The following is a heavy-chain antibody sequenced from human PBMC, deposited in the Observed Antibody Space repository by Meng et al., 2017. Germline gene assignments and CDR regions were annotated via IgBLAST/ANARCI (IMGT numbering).Heavy chain of an antibody. J-gene: IGHJ4*02. V-gene: IGHV1-2*06. CDR2: INPNSGGT. Sequence: QRYLVQYGAAVKNPGASVKVSCNASGYTLTGYYMHWVRQAPGQGLEWWGRINPNSGGTNYAQKFQGRVTMTRDTSISTAYMELSRLRSDDTAVYYCARDLGYNDYWGQGTLVTVSS. D-gene: IGHD5-24*01. CDR1: GYTLTGYY. CDR3: ARDLGYNDY.